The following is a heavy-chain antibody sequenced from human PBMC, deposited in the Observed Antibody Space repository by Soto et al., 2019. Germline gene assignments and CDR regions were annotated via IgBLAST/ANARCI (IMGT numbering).Heavy chain of an antibody. CDR1: CGSILSIDYF. Sequence: PSETLSLTSSVSCGSILSIDYFWILIRQPPGKGLEWIGFIYHTGTTYYNPALRSRVTISIDTSKSQFSMKLNSVTAADTAVYYCARVMAAMQNWLDPWGQGTLVTVSS. CDR3: ARVMAAMQNWLDP. J-gene: IGHJ5*02. CDR2: IYHTGTT. D-gene: IGHD2-2*01. V-gene: IGHV4-30-4*01.